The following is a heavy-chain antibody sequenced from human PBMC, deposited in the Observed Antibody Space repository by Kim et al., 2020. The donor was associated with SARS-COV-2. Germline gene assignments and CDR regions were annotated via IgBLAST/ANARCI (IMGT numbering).Heavy chain of an antibody. V-gene: IGHV1-3*01. Sequence: FQGRVTITRDTSASTAYMELSSLRSEDTAVYYCARGDWDIVVVPLYGMDVWGQGTTVTVSS. D-gene: IGHD2-2*01. CDR3: ARGDWDIVVVPLYGMDV. J-gene: IGHJ6*02.